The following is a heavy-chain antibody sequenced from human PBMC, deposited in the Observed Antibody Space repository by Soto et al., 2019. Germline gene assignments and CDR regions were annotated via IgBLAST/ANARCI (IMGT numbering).Heavy chain of an antibody. V-gene: IGHV1-2*02. J-gene: IGHJ4*02. D-gene: IGHD2-15*01. Sequence: TSVKVSCKASGYIFTAYSMHWVRQAPGQGLEWLGWINPNSGDTIYAQKFQDRVTMTCDTSVSTAYLELSSLSSDDTALYYCAREASAVVSLDYWGQGTLVTVSS. CDR3: AREASAVVSLDY. CDR2: INPNSGDT. CDR1: GYIFTAYS.